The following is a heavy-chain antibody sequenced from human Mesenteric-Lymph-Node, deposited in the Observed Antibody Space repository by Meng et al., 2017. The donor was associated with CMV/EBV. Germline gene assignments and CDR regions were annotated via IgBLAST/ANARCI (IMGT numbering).Heavy chain of an antibody. CDR1: GGSISSSSYY. J-gene: IGHJ4*02. D-gene: IGHD1-7*01. CDR3: ARDNARTTNRVADY. Sequence: SETLSLTCTVSGGSISSSSYYWGWIRQPPGKGLEWIGSIYYSGSTYYNPSLKSRVTISVDTSKNQFSLKLSSVTAADTAAYYCARDNARTTNRVADYWGQGTLVTVSS. V-gene: IGHV4-39*07. CDR2: IYYSGST.